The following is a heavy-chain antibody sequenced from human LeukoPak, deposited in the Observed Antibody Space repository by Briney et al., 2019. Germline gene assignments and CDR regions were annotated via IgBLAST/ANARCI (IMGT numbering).Heavy chain of an antibody. CDR3: ARDLTGTTPGDY. D-gene: IGHD1-20*01. Sequence: RGSLRLSCAASGFTFSDYYMSCIRPAPGEGREWVSYISSSSSYTNYADSVRGRFTISRDNAKNSLYLQMNSLRAEDTAVYYCARDLTGTTPGDYWGQGTLVTVSS. J-gene: IGHJ4*02. V-gene: IGHV3-11*06. CDR1: GFTFSDYY. CDR2: ISSSSSYT.